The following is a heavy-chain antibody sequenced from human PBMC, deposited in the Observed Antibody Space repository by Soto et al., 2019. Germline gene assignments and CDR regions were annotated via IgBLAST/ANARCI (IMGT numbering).Heavy chain of an antibody. D-gene: IGHD2-15*01. Sequence: EVQLVESGGGLVQPGGSLRLSCAVSGFTLSSHWMHWVRQAPGKGPVWVSRINGDGTSISYADSVEGRFTVSRDNAKNTLYLQMNSLRAEDTAVYHCAREIIVVNGKIRWFDPWGQGTLVTVSS. J-gene: IGHJ5*02. CDR3: AREIIVVNGKIRWFDP. CDR1: GFTLSSHW. CDR2: INGDGTSI. V-gene: IGHV3-74*01.